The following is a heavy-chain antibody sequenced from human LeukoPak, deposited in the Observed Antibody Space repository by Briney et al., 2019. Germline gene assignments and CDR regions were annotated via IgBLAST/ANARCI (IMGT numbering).Heavy chain of an antibody. CDR3: ARGLGSDSYYGS. J-gene: IGHJ5*02. Sequence: ASVKVSCKASGYTFTSYYMHWVRQAPGQGLEWVGIINAGGGKPTYAPNFQGRLTMTRDTSTSTVYMELSSLRSVDTAVYYCARGLGSDSYYGSWGQGTLVTVSS. V-gene: IGHV1-46*01. D-gene: IGHD3-10*01. CDR2: INAGGGKP. CDR1: GYTFTSYY.